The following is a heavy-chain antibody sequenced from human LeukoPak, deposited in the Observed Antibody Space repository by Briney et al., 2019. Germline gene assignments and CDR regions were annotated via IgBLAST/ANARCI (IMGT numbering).Heavy chain of an antibody. J-gene: IGHJ6*03. V-gene: IGHV3-23*01. CDR2: IGGGGRDT. CDR3: AKNRGANYYNYYMDV. D-gene: IGHD4/OR15-4a*01. CDR1: GFTFSTYA. Sequence: PGGSLRLSCAASGFTFSTYAMSWVRQAPGKGLEWLSTIGGGGRDTFYADSVKGRFTVSRDNSKNTLYLQMSSLRAEDTAVYFCAKNRGANYYNYYMDVWGEGTTVTVSS.